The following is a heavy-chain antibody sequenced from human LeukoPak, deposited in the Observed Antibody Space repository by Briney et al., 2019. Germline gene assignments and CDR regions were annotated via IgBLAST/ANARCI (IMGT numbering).Heavy chain of an antibody. CDR3: ARYSGSYLGEDDAFDI. V-gene: IGHV4-4*08. Sequence: SETLSLTCTVSGGSVSGSYYWNWIRQPPGKGLEWIGYMYSSGTTNYNPSLKSRVTISVDTSKNQFSLKLSSVTAADTAVYYCARYSGSYLGEDDAFDIWGQGTMVTVSS. D-gene: IGHD1-26*01. CDR1: GGSVSGSYY. CDR2: MYSSGTT. J-gene: IGHJ3*02.